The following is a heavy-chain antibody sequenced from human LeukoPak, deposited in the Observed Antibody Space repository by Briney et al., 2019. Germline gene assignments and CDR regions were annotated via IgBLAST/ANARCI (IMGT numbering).Heavy chain of an antibody. D-gene: IGHD6-19*01. Sequence: GESLKISCKGSGYNFASYWIGWVRQMPGKGIELMGIIYPGDSDTRYSPSFQGQVTISADKSISTAYLQWSSLKASDTAIYYCARRDTTGWYYFDYWGQGTLVTVSS. CDR2: IYPGDSDT. V-gene: IGHV5-51*01. CDR1: GYNFASYW. J-gene: IGHJ4*02. CDR3: ARRDTTGWYYFDY.